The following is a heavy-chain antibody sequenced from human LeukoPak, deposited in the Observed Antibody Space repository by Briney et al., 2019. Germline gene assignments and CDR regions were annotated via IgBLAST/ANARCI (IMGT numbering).Heavy chain of an antibody. D-gene: IGHD6-13*01. Sequence: GGSLRLSCAASGFTFSSYWMHWVRQAPGKGLVWISRINSDGSSTSYADSVKGRFTISRDNAKNTLYLQMNSLRAEDTAVYYCARDRIAAAGRGWFDPWGQGTLVTVSS. CDR3: ARDRIAAAGRGWFDP. J-gene: IGHJ5*02. V-gene: IGHV3-74*01. CDR1: GFTFSSYW. CDR2: INSDGSST.